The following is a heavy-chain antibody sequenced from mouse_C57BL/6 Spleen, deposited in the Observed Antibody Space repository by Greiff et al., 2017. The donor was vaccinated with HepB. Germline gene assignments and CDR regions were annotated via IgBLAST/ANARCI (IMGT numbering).Heavy chain of an antibody. CDR3: ARLEYYFDY. CDR2: IDPEDGET. Sequence: VHVKQSGAELVKPGASVKLSCTASGFNIKDYYMHWVKQRTEQGLEWIGRIDPEDGETKYAPKFQGKATITADTSSNTAYLQLSSLTSEDTAVYYCARLEYYFDYWGQGTTLTVSS. J-gene: IGHJ2*01. V-gene: IGHV14-2*01. CDR1: GFNIKDYY.